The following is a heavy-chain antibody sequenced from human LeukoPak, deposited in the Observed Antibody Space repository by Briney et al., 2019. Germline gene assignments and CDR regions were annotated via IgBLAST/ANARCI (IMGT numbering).Heavy chain of an antibody. V-gene: IGHV4-39*07. D-gene: IGHD4-17*01. Sequence: PSETLSLTCTVSGGSISSSSYYWGWIRQPPGKGLEWIGSIYYSGSTYYNPSLKSRVTISVDTSKNQFSLKLSSVTAADTAVYYCAYTVTTLGGYWGQGTLVTVSS. CDR2: IYYSGST. CDR3: AYTVTTLGGY. CDR1: GGSISSSSYY. J-gene: IGHJ4*02.